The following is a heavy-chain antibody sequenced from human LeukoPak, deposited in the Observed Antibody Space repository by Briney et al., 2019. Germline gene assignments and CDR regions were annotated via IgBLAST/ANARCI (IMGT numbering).Heavy chain of an antibody. CDR3: ARGSRITIFGVVDAFDI. J-gene: IGHJ3*02. Sequence: ASVKVSCKASGYTFTAYYMHWVRQAPGQGLEWMGWINPNSGGTNYAQKFQGRVTMTRDTSISTAYMELSRLRSDDTAVYYCARGSRITIFGVVDAFDIWGQGTMVTVSS. CDR2: INPNSGGT. V-gene: IGHV1-2*02. D-gene: IGHD3-3*01. CDR1: GYTFTAYY.